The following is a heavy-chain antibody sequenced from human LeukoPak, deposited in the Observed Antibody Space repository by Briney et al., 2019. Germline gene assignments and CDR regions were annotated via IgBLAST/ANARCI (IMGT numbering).Heavy chain of an antibody. Sequence: PSETLSLTCAVSGGSISSGGYSWSWIRQPPGKGLEWIGYIYHSGSTYYNPSLKSRVTISVDRSKNQFSLKLSSVAAADTAVYYCARGSGFGSSYGMDVWGQGTTVTVSS. CDR3: ARGSGFGSSYGMDV. J-gene: IGHJ6*02. D-gene: IGHD3-10*01. V-gene: IGHV4-30-2*01. CDR2: IYHSGST. CDR1: GGSISSGGYS.